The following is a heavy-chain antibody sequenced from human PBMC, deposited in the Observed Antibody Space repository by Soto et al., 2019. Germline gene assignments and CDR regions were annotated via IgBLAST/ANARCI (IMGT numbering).Heavy chain of an antibody. CDR2: VYYSGST. J-gene: IGHJ5*02. CDR3: ARGYSYGHNWFDP. CDR1: GGSISSSSYY. Sequence: SETLSLTCTVSGGSISSSSYYWGWVRQPPGKGLEWIGSVYYSGSTNYNPSLKSRVTISVDTSKNQFSLKLSSVTAADTAVYYCARGYSYGHNWFDPWGQGTLVTVSS. V-gene: IGHV4-39*07. D-gene: IGHD5-18*01.